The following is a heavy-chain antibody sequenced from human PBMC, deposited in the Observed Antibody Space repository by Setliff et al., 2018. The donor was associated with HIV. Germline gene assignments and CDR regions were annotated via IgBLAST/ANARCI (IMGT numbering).Heavy chain of an antibody. V-gene: IGHV4-34*01. CDR3: TLTHVGAQTHVGIPMIDNF. Sequence: SETLSLTCAVFGGSFSNYYWSWVRQPPGKGLEFIAEIDHEGTTNYNPSLKSRATISVDTSKNHLSLKLTSMTAADTGVYFCTLTHVGAQTHVGIPMIDNFWGQGTLVTSP. CDR2: IDHEGTT. CDR1: GGSFSNYY. J-gene: IGHJ4*02. D-gene: IGHD3-16*02.